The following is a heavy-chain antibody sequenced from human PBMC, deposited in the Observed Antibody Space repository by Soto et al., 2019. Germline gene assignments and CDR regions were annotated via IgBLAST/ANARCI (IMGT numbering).Heavy chain of an antibody. J-gene: IGHJ5*02. V-gene: IGHV4-39*01. CDR3: GSVNSWNLFDP. CDR1: GGSISSSSYY. D-gene: IGHD6-13*01. Sequence: PSETLSLTCTVSGGSISSSSYYWGWIRQPPGKGLEWIGSIYYSGSTYYNPSLKSRVTISVDTSKNQFSLKLSSVPAADTAVYYCGSVNSWNLFDPWSQGTLVTVSS. CDR2: IYYSGST.